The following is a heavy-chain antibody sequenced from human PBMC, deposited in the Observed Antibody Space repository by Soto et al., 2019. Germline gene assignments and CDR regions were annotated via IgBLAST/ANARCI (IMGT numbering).Heavy chain of an antibody. V-gene: IGHV1-18*01. CDR3: AREGEMPYYYYGLDV. Sequence: QVQLVQSGPEVRKPGASVKVSCKASGYTFTTYGISWVRQAPGQGLEWMGWISGYNGHTKYAQKFQGRVTMTTDTSSXTVYMDLRSLRSDDTAVYYCAREGEMPYYYYGLDVWGQGTTVTVSS. J-gene: IGHJ6*02. CDR2: ISGYNGHT. CDR1: GYTFTTYG. D-gene: IGHD3-16*01.